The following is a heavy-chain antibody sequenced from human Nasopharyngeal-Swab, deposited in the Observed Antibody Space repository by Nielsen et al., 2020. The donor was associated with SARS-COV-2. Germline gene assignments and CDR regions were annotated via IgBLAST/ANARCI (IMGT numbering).Heavy chain of an antibody. CDR2: ISYDGSNK. D-gene: IGHD1-26*01. V-gene: IGHV3-30*18. J-gene: IGHJ4*02. Sequence: GESLKISCAASGFTFSSYGMHWVRQAPGKGLEWVAVISYDGSNKYYADSVKGRFTISRDNPKNTLYLQMNSLRAEDTAVYYCAKEPSNGSYPSWGQGTLVTVSS. CDR3: AKEPSNGSYPS. CDR1: GFTFSSYG.